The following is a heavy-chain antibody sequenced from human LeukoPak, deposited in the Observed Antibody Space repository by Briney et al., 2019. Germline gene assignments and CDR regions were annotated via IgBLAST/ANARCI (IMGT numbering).Heavy chain of an antibody. CDR3: TNLNVP. V-gene: IGHV3-30*18. J-gene: IGHJ5*02. CDR2: ISYDGSNK. D-gene: IGHD1-1*01. CDR1: GFTFSSYG. Sequence: GGSLRLSCAASGFTFSSYGMHWVRQAPGKGLEWVAVISYDGSNKYYADSVKGRFTISRDNSKNTLYLQMNSLRAEDTAVYYCTNLNVPWGQGTLVTVSS.